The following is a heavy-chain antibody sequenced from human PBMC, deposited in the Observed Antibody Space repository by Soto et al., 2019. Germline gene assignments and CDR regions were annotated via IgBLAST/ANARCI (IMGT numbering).Heavy chain of an antibody. CDR2: LTSTSHT. CDR3: TRRDREASGGHYSEY. J-gene: IGHJ4*02. Sequence: EVQLVESGGGLVKPGGSLRLSCSASGFSFSNYAMSWGGQAPGQGLEWVSSLTSTSHTYNVDSVKGRFTISRDNAMNSLYLQMNSLGAEDTAVYYCTRRDREASGGHYSEYWGQGTLVTVSS. D-gene: IGHD3-22*01. CDR1: GFSFSNYA. V-gene: IGHV3-21*01.